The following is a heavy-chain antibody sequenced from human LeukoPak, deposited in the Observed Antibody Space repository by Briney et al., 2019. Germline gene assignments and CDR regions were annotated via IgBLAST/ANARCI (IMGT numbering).Heavy chain of an antibody. D-gene: IGHD4-17*01. CDR1: GGSISSSTYY. CDR2: FYYSGST. J-gene: IGHJ6*03. Sequence: SETLSLTCTVSGGSISSSTYYWGWIRQPPGKGLEWIGTFYYSGSTYYNPSLKSRVTISVDTSKNQFSLKLSSVTAADTAVYYCARVTTFPYYYYYMDVWGKGTTVTISS. CDR3: ARVTTFPYYYYYMDV. V-gene: IGHV4-39*07.